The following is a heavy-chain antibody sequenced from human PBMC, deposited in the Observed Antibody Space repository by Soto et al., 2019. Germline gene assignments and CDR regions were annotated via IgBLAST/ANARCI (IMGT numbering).Heavy chain of an antibody. CDR1: GDSIISSDFY. Sequence: SETLSLTCTVSGDSIISSDFYWGWVRQPPGKGLEWIGSIFYLGSSYYNPSLKSRVTMSVDTSKNQFSLRLRSVTATDTALYFCARHSLALRKNNWFDPWGQGIMVTVSS. D-gene: IGHD3-3*02. J-gene: IGHJ5*02. V-gene: IGHV4-39*01. CDR2: IFYLGSS. CDR3: ARHSLALRKNNWFDP.